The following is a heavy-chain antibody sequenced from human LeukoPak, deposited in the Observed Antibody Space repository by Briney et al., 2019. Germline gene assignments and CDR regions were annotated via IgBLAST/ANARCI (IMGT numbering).Heavy chain of an antibody. CDR2: INHSGST. CDR1: GGSFSGYY. D-gene: IGHD5-18*01. Sequence: PSETLSLTCAVYGGSFSGYYWSWLRQPPGKGLEWIGEINHSGSTNYNPSLKSRVTISVDTSKNQFSLKLSSVTAADTAVYYCARGRGYSYGYPSYYYYMDVWGKGTTVTVSS. J-gene: IGHJ6*03. V-gene: IGHV4-34*01. CDR3: ARGRGYSYGYPSYYYYMDV.